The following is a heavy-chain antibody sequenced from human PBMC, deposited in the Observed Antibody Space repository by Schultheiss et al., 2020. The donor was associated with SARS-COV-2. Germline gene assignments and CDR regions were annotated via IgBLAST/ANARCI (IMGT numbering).Heavy chain of an antibody. D-gene: IGHD4-17*01. J-gene: IGHJ4*02. CDR2: IYSGGST. CDR3: VKSSDGDYTFDY. Sequence: GESLKISCAASGFTFSSYAMSWVRQAPGKGLEWVSVIYSGGSTYYADSVKGRFTISRDNAKNSLYLQMNSLRAEDTAVYYCVKSSDGDYTFDYWGQGTLVTVSS. V-gene: IGHV3-66*02. CDR1: GFTFSSYA.